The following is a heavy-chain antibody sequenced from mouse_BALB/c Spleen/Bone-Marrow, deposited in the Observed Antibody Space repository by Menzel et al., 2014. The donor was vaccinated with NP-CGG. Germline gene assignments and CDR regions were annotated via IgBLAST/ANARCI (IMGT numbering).Heavy chain of an antibody. D-gene: IGHD4-1*01. CDR1: GFTFSSFG. Sequence: DVMLVESGGGLVQPGGSRKLSCAASGFTFSSFGMHWVRQAPEKGLEWVASISSGSSNIYYADTVKGRFTISRDNPKNTLFLQMTSLRSEDTAMYYCTRGGNWDDFDYWGQGTTLTVSS. CDR2: ISSGSSNI. CDR3: TRGGNWDDFDY. J-gene: IGHJ2*01. V-gene: IGHV5-17*02.